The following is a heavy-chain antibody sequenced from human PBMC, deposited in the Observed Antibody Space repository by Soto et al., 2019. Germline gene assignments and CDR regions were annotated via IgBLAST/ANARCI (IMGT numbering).Heavy chain of an antibody. J-gene: IGHJ3*02. CDR2: IIPMLTVT. D-gene: IGHD2-2*01. CDR1: GGTFNTYT. CDR3: SIGSWSAETFDI. Sequence: QVHLVQSGAEVKTPGSSVKVSCKAAGGTFNTYTLIWVRQAPGHGLEWMGRIIPMLTVTNSAQKFPGRVTLTADKTTGTAFIELTSLRSDDTAIYYCSIGSWSAETFDIWGQGTMVTVSS. V-gene: IGHV1-69*02.